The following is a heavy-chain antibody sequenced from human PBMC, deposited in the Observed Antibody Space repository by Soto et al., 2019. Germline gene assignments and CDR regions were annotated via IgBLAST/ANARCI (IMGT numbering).Heavy chain of an antibody. J-gene: IGHJ6*02. CDR1: GDSVSTNTAT. D-gene: IGHD2-2*01. CDR2: TYYRSKWYN. V-gene: IGHV6-1*01. CDR3: ARDPNIVLVPAALRSYYYYYGMDV. Sequence: SQTLSLTCDISGDSVSTNTATWNWIRQSPSRGLEWLGRTYYRSKWYNDYAVSVKIRITINPDTSKNQFSLQLNSVTPEDTAVYYCARDPNIVLVPAALRSYYYYYGMDVWGQGTTVTVSS.